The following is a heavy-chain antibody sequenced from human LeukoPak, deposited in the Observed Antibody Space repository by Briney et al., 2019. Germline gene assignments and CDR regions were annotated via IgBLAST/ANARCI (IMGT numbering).Heavy chain of an antibody. CDR1: GGSISSGSYY. D-gene: IGHD3-9*01. V-gene: IGHV4-61*02. CDR2: IYTSGST. CDR3: ARDQGEKSAHYDILTGYYAFDI. Sequence: PSQTLSLTCTVSGGSISSGSYYWSWIRQPAGKGLEWIGRIYTSGSTNYNPSLKTRVTISVDTSKNQFSLKLSSVTAADTAVYYCARDQGEKSAHYDILTGYYAFDIRGQGTMVTVSS. J-gene: IGHJ3*02.